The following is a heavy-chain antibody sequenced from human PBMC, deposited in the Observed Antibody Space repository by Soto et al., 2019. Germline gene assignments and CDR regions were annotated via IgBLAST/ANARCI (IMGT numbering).Heavy chain of an antibody. Sequence: ASVKVSCKASGYTFTSYGISWVRQAPGQGLEWMGWISAYNGNTNYAQKLQGRVTMTTDTSTSTAYMELRSLRSDDTTVYYCARAVGGLRYFDWLSYGMDAFDIWGQGTMVTVSS. CDR1: GYTFTSYG. J-gene: IGHJ3*02. V-gene: IGHV1-18*01. D-gene: IGHD3-9*01. CDR3: ARAVGGLRYFDWLSYGMDAFDI. CDR2: ISAYNGNT.